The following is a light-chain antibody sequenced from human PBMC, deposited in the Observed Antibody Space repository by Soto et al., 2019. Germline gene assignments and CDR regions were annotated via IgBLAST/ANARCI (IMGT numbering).Light chain of an antibody. Sequence: EIVLTQSPATLSLSPGERATLSCRASQSVSSYLAWYQQKPGQAPRFLIYEASNRATGIPARFSGSGSGTDFTLTISSLEPEDFAVYYCQQRSNLLTFGGGTKVEIK. J-gene: IGKJ4*01. CDR3: QQRSNLLT. CDR1: QSVSSY. CDR2: EAS. V-gene: IGKV3-11*01.